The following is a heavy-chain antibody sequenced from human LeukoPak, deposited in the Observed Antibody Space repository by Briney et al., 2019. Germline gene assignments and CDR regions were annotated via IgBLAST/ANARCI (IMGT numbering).Heavy chain of an antibody. D-gene: IGHD4-23*01. Sequence: QPGGSLRLSCAASGFTFSSYEMNWVRQAPGKGLEWVSSISRSSSYIYYADSMKGRFTISRDNANNSLFLQMNSLRAEDTAVYYCARGGVSVGGNFDYWGQGTLVTVSS. CDR3: ARGGVSVGGNFDY. CDR2: ISRSSSYI. CDR1: GFTFSSYE. V-gene: IGHV3-48*03. J-gene: IGHJ4*02.